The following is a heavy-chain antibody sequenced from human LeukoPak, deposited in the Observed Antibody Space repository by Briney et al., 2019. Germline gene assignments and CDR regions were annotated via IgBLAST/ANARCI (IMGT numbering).Heavy chain of an antibody. D-gene: IGHD6-19*01. CDR1: GFTFSSNP. Sequence: GGSLRLSCAASGFTFSSNPMNWVRQAPGKGLEWVSYISSGSTTIYYADSVKGRFTISRDNSKNTLYLQMNSLRAEDTAVYYCANSLRWLGHPLDYWGQGTLVTVSS. CDR3: ANSLRWLGHPLDY. J-gene: IGHJ4*02. V-gene: IGHV3-48*01. CDR2: ISSGSTTI.